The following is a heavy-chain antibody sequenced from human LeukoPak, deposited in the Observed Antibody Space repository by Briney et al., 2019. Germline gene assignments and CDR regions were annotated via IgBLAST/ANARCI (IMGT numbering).Heavy chain of an antibody. CDR1: GGSFSGYY. V-gene: IGHV3-11*04. J-gene: IGHJ4*02. Sequence: LSLTCAVYGGSFSGYYWSWIRQAPGKGLEWVSYISSSGSTIYYADSVKGRFTISRDNAKNSLYLQMNSLRAEDTAVYYCARYDSKNWGQGTLVTVSS. CDR3: ARYDSKN. D-gene: IGHD3-22*01. CDR2: ISSSGSTI.